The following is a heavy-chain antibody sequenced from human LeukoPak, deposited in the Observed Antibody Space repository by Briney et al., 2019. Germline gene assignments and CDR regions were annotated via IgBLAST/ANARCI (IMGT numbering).Heavy chain of an antibody. D-gene: IGHD2-8*01. V-gene: IGHV3-7*04. CDR3: ARDSDTDGFGAFDI. CDR2: IKQDGSEK. CDR1: GFTFNNYL. J-gene: IGHJ3*02. Sequence: GGSLRLSCAASGFTFNNYLMNWVRQAPGKGLEWVANIKQDGSEKYYVDSLKGRFTISRDNATNSLYLQMNSLRAEDTAVYYCARDSDTDGFGAFDIWGQGTMVTVSS.